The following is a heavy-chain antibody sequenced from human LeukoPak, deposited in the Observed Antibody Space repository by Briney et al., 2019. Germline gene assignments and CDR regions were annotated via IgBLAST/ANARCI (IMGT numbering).Heavy chain of an antibody. CDR1: GGSISSGDYY. V-gene: IGHV4-30-4*01. J-gene: IGHJ4*02. CDR2: IYYSGST. CDR3: ARHADADFWSGTPYYFDY. Sequence: SETLSLTCTVSGGSISSGDYYWSWIRQPPGQGLEWIGYIYYSGSTYYNPSLKSRVTISVDTSKNQFSLKLSSVTAADTAVYYCARHADADFWSGTPYYFDYWGQGTLVTVSS. D-gene: IGHD3-3*01.